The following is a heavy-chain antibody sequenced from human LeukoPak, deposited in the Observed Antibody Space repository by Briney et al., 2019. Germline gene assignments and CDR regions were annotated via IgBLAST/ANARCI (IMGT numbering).Heavy chain of an antibody. CDR3: ARARVVNYYYYYMDV. Sequence: ASVKVSCKASGYTFTGYYMHWVRQAPGQGLEWMGWINPNSGGTNYAQKFQGRVTMTRDTSISTAYMELSRLRSDDTAVYYCARARVVNYYYYYMDVWGKGTTVTISS. J-gene: IGHJ6*03. V-gene: IGHV1-2*02. CDR2: INPNSGGT. CDR1: GYTFTGYY.